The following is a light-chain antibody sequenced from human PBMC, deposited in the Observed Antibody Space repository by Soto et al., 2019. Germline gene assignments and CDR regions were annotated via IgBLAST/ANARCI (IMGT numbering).Light chain of an antibody. CDR3: QQRSNWPLRT. V-gene: IGKV3-11*01. J-gene: IGKJ1*01. CDR2: DAS. Sequence: EIVLTQSPATLSLSPGERATLSCRASQSVSSFLAWYQHKPGQAPRLLIYDASNRATGIPARFSGSGSGTDFSLTISSLEPEDFAVYYGQQRSNWPLRTFGQGTKVEIK. CDR1: QSVSSF.